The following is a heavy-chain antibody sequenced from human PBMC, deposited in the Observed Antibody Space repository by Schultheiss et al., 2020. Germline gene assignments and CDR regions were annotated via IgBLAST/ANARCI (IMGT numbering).Heavy chain of an antibody. CDR2: IYYSGST. D-gene: IGHD2-8*02. CDR1: GGSISSYY. Sequence: SETLSLTCTVSGGSISSYYWSWIRQPPGKGLEWIGYIYYSGSTNYNPSLKSRVTISVDTSKNQFSLKLSSVTAADTAVYYCARAHCTGGVCYTGFDCWGQGTLVTVSS. V-gene: IGHV4-59*01. J-gene: IGHJ4*02. CDR3: ARAHCTGGVCYTGFDC.